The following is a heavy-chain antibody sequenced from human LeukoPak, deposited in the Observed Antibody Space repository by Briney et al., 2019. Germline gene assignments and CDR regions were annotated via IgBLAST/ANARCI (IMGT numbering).Heavy chain of an antibody. CDR1: GFTFSSYA. CDR3: AKGEGYYDSSSPFDY. V-gene: IGHV3-23*01. D-gene: IGHD3-22*01. J-gene: IGHJ4*02. Sequence: GGSLRLSCAASGFTFSSYAMSWVRQAPGKGLEWVSAISGSGGSTYYADSVKGRFTISRDNSKNTLYLQMNSLRAEDTAVYYCAKGEGYYDSSSPFDYWGQGTLVTVSS. CDR2: ISGSGGST.